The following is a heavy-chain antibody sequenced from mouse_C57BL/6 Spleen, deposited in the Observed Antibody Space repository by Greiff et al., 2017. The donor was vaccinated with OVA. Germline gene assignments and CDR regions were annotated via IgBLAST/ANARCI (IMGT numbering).Heavy chain of an antibody. CDR2: IYPGDGDT. Sequence: QVQLQQSGPELVKPGASVKISCKAFGYAFSSSWMNWVKQRPGKGLEWIGRIYPGDGDTNYNGKFKGKATLTADKSSSTAYMQLSSLTSEDSAVYFCARFTTVVSFDYWGQGTTLTVSS. J-gene: IGHJ2*01. V-gene: IGHV1-82*01. D-gene: IGHD1-1*01. CDR3: ARFTTVVSFDY. CDR1: GYAFSSSW.